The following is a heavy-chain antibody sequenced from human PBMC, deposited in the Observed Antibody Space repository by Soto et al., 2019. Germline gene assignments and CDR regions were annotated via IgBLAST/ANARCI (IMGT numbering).Heavy chain of an antibody. CDR3: ARGLNDYGSGSYYYYYGMDV. CDR2: IFYSGTT. Sequence: SETLSLTCTVSGGSISSGDYYWSWIRHPPGKGLEWIGYIFYSGTTYHNPSLKSRVTISIDTSKNQFSLKLSSVTAADAAVYYCARGLNDYGSGSYYYYYGMDVWGQGTTVTVSS. CDR1: GGSISSGDYY. J-gene: IGHJ6*02. V-gene: IGHV4-30-4*01. D-gene: IGHD3-10*01.